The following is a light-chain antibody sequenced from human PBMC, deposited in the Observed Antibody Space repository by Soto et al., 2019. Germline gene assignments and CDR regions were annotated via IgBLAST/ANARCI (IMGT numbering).Light chain of an antibody. CDR1: QDISNY. CDR3: QQYDNLPYT. V-gene: IGKV1-33*01. J-gene: IGKJ2*01. Sequence: DIQMTQSPSSLSASVGDRVTITCQASQDISNYLNWYQQKPGKPPKLLIYDASNLETGVPSRFSGSGSGTDFTFTISSLRPEDIATYYCQQYDNLPYTFGQGTKLEIK. CDR2: DAS.